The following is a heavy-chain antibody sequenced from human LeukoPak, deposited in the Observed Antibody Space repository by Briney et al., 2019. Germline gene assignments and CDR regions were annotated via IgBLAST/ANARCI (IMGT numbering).Heavy chain of an antibody. J-gene: IGHJ5*02. V-gene: IGHV1-18*01. D-gene: IGHD2-2*01. CDR2: ISAYNGNT. CDR3: ARDPWGGDIVVVPAAIHDP. Sequence: ASVKVSCKASGYIFTSYGISWVRQAPRQGLEWMGWISAYNGNTNYAQKLQGRVTMTTDTSTSTAYMELRSLTSDDTAVYYCARDPWGGDIVVVPAAIHDPWGQGTLVTVSS. CDR1: GYIFTSYG.